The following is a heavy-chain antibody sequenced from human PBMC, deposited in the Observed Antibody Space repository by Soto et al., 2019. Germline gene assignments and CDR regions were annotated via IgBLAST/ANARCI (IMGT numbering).Heavy chain of an antibody. CDR1: GGTFSDFA. D-gene: IGHD6-19*01. CDR3: ATWLRMAGIGNYYYGMDV. CDR2: IMPIFGRP. Sequence: QVQLVQSGAEVKKPGSSMKVSCKASGGTFSDFAFSWVRQAPGQGPEWMGGIMPIFGRPDYPQKFRDRVTSAADESTTTVFGELRSLTLEDTAVYYCATWLRMAGIGNYYYGMDVWGQGTTVTVSS. V-gene: IGHV1-69*12. J-gene: IGHJ6*02.